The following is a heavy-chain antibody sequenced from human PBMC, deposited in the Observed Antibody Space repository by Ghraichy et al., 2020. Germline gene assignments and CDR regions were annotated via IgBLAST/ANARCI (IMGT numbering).Heavy chain of an antibody. CDR1: GGSISNFY. D-gene: IGHD1-1*01. J-gene: IGHJ5*02. CDR3: ARNDDAKSSTFDP. CDR2: IHYSGST. V-gene: IGHV4-59*01. Sequence: SETLSLTCTVSGGSISNFYWSWIRQPPGKGLEWIGYIHYSGSTNYNPSLKSRVTISVDTAKNQFSLKLRSVTAADTAVYYCARNDDAKSSTFDPWGQGSLVTVSS.